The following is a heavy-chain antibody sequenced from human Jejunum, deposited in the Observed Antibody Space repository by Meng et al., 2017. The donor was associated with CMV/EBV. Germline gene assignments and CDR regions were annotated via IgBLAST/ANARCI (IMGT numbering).Heavy chain of an antibody. J-gene: IGHJ5*02. CDR2: IHHSGTT. D-gene: IGHD3-10*01. CDR1: SSDPY. CDR3: ARDSYHYGSSTYNWFDP. Sequence: SSDPYWGWIRQSPGKGLEWIGYIHHSGTTNHNPSLRSRVIMSVDTSNNQFSLKLTSVTAADTAVYYCARDSYHYGSSTYNWFDPWGQGILVTVSS. V-gene: IGHV4-59*11.